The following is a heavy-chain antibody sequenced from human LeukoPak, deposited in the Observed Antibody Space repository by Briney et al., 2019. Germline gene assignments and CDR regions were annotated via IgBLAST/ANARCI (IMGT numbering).Heavy chain of an antibody. CDR2: ISGYNGNT. CDR3: ARDDGYYPSGGYDFDY. J-gene: IGHJ4*02. D-gene: IGHD6-19*01. Sequence: ASVRVSCTASGFTFTSYGIGWVRQAPGQGLEWMGWISGYNGNTNYAQKLQGRVTMTTDTSTSTAYMELRSLRSDDTAVYYCARDDGYYPSGGYDFDYWGQGTLVTVSS. CDR1: GFTFTSYG. V-gene: IGHV1-18*01.